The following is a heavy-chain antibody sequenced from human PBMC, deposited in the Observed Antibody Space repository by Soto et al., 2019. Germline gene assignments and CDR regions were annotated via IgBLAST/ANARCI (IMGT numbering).Heavy chain of an antibody. CDR3: ARDFVHGDHPEYFQH. Sequence: EVQLVESGGGLVQPGGSLRLSCAASGFTVSSNYMSWVRQAPGKGLEWVSVIYSGGSTYYADSVKGRFTISRDNSKNTLYLQMNSLRADYTAVYYCARDFVHGDHPEYFQHWGQGTLVTVSS. J-gene: IGHJ1*01. CDR2: IYSGGST. CDR1: GFTVSSNY. D-gene: IGHD4-17*01. V-gene: IGHV3-66*01.